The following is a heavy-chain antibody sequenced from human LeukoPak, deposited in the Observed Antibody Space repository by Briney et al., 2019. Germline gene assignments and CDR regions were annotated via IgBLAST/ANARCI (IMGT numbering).Heavy chain of an antibody. V-gene: IGHV3-72*01. J-gene: IGHJ4*02. CDR1: GFTFSDHY. CDR2: TRNKANSYTT. D-gene: IGHD3-16*01. CDR3: ARGITFGGEYYFDY. Sequence: GGSLRLSCAASGFTFSDHYMDWVRQAPGKGLKWVGRTRNKANSYTTEYAASVKGRFTISRDDSKYSLYLQMNSLKTEDTAVYYCARGITFGGEYYFDYWGQGTLVTVSS.